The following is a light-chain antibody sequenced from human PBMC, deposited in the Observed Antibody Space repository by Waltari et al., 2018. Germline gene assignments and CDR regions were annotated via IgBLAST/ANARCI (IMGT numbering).Light chain of an antibody. CDR3: ASWDDSLNGFYV. J-gene: IGLJ1*01. CDR2: RNN. CDR1: SPNIGSNS. V-gene: IGLV1-44*01. Sequence: QSVLTQPPSASGTPGPRVTISCSGSSPNIGSNSVTWYQQLPGTAPKILIYRNNERPSGVPDRFSGSKSGTSASLAISGLQSEDEADYYCASWDDSLNGFYVFGTGTNVAVL.